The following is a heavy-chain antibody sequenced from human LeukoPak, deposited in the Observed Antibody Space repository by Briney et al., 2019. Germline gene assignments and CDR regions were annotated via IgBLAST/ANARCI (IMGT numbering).Heavy chain of an antibody. V-gene: IGHV3-7*01. Sequence: GGSLRLSCAASGFTFSDYWMTWVRQAPGKGPEWVANIKKDGSEEHYVDSVKGRFTVSRDNAQNSLFLQMNSLRVEATAVYYCATYKNWVAGDVWGQGTTVSVSS. CDR3: ATYKNWVAGDV. CDR2: IKKDGSEE. D-gene: IGHD7-27*01. CDR1: GFTFSDYW. J-gene: IGHJ6*02.